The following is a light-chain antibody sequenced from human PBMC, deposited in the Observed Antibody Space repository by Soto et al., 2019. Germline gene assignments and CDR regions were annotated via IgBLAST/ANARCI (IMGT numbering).Light chain of an antibody. CDR1: QSVSSN. CDR2: GAS. V-gene: IGKV3D-15*01. J-gene: IGKJ4*01. CDR3: QQLTRYPST. Sequence: EIGMTQSPAPLSVCPGERATLSWRASQSVSSNLAWYQQKPGQAPRLLIYGASSRATGIPDRFSGSGSGTDFTLTISRLEPEDFATYYCQQLTRYPSTFGGGTKVDNK.